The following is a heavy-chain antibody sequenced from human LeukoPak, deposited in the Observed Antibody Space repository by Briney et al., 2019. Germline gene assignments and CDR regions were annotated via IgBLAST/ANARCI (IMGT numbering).Heavy chain of an antibody. J-gene: IGHJ4*02. Sequence: SETLSLTCAVYGGSFSGYYWSWIRQPPGKGLEWIGEINHSGSTNYNPSLKSRVTISVDTSKNQFSLKLSSVTAADRAVYYCATGLYGDHDYWGRGTLVTVSS. D-gene: IGHD4-17*01. CDR1: GGSFSGYY. CDR3: ATGLYGDHDY. CDR2: INHSGST. V-gene: IGHV4-34*01.